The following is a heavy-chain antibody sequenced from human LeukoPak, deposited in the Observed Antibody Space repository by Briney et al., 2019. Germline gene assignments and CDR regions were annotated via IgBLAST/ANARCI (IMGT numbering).Heavy chain of an antibody. CDR1: GDTFSGYD. J-gene: IGHJ4*02. D-gene: IGHD3-16*01. Sequence: ASVKVSCKASGDTFSGYDIRWVRQTPGQGLEWMAWMNPENGHTDYAQKFRGRVTLTRDTSISTAYLEVSNLRSDDTAVYYCAKATFGIITQYESWGQGTLVTVSS. CDR3: AKATFGIITQYES. V-gene: IGHV1-8*02. CDR2: MNPENGHT.